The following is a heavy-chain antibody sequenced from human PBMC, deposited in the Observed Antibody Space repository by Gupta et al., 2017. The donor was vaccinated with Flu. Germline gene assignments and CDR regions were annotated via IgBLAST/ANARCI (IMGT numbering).Heavy chain of an antibody. CDR2: INPDGSST. J-gene: IGHJ4*02. CDR1: GFTFSSSY. D-gene: IGHD4-17*01. Sequence: EMQLVESGGGLVQPGGSLRLSCAASGFTFSSSYLQWVRQAPGKGLVWVSRINPDGSSTPYAESVKGRLTTSRDNAKNTLYLKMNSLGDDDTAVYYCATVTSGGWGQGTLVTVSS. V-gene: IGHV3-74*03. CDR3: ATVTSGG.